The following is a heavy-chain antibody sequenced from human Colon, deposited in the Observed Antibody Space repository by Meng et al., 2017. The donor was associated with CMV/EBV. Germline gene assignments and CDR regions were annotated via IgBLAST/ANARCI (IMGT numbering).Heavy chain of an antibody. J-gene: IGHJ3*02. CDR2: IAYDGINK. D-gene: IGHD3-10*01. CDR1: EFAFSTYG. CDR3: ARDMANREGAFDI. V-gene: IGHV3-30*03. Sequence: GESLKISCAASEFAFSTYGMHWVRQAPGKGLEWVAVIAYDGINKYYVDSVKGRFTISRDNSKNMVFLQMTSLRTEDTAVYYCARDMANREGAFDIWGQGTMVTVSS.